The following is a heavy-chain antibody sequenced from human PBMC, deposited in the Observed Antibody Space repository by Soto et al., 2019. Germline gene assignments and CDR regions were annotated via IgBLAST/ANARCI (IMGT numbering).Heavy chain of an antibody. J-gene: IGHJ6*03. V-gene: IGHV5-51*01. CDR3: ARLPAATGTTVRYYYYYTDV. CDR1: GYSFTSYW. Sequence: GESLKISCKGSGYSFTSYWIGWVLQIPWKGLEWMGIIYPGDSDTRYSPSFQGQVTISADKSISTAYLQWSSLKASDTAMYYCARLPAATGTTVRYYYYYTDVWGKGTTVTVSS. CDR2: IYPGDSDT. D-gene: IGHD1-1*01.